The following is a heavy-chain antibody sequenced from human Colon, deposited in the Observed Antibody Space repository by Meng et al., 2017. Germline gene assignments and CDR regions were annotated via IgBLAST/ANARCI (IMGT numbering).Heavy chain of an antibody. CDR3: ARGGSYGRLDY. J-gene: IGHJ4*02. V-gene: IGHV4-39*07. CDR2: IYYGGST. Sequence: SETLSLTCSVPGGSISIDNYYWLWIRQPPGKGLEYIGSIYYGGSTYYSPSLKSRVTMSVDTSKDQFSLKLSSVTAADTAVYFCARGGSYGRLDYWGQGTLVTVSS. D-gene: IGHD3-10*01. CDR1: GGSISIDNYY.